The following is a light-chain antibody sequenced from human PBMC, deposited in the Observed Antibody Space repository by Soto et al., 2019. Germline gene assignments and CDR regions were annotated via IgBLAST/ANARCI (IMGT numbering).Light chain of an antibody. V-gene: IGKV3D-20*02. Sequence: DIVLTQSPGTLSLSPGERATLSCRASQSVSSNHLAWYQQKPGQAPRLLIYGGSSRATGIPVRFSGSGSGTDFTLTISSLEPEDFAVYYCQQRSNWPPITFGQGTHWRL. CDR1: QSVSSN. J-gene: IGKJ5*01. CDR3: QQRSNWPPIT. CDR2: GGS.